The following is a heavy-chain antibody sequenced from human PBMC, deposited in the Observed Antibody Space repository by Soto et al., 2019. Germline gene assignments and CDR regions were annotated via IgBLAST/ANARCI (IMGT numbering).Heavy chain of an antibody. V-gene: IGHV3-33*01. Sequence: QVQLVESGGGVVQPGRSLRLSCAASGFTFSSYGMHWVRQAPGKGLEWVAVIWYDGNNKYYADSVKGRFTISRDNSKNTPYLQMNSLRAEDTAVYYCARDPDQVDIVVVPAAYYFDYWGQGTLVTVSS. D-gene: IGHD2-2*01. J-gene: IGHJ4*02. CDR2: IWYDGNNK. CDR3: ARDPDQVDIVVVPAAYYFDY. CDR1: GFTFSSYG.